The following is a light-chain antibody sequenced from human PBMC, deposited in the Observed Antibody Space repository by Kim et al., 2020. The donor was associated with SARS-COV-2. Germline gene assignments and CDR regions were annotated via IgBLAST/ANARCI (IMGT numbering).Light chain of an antibody. V-gene: IGLV2-8*01. CDR2: EVS. CDR3: SSYAGSNTIYV. Sequence: SVTISCTGTSSDVGVYNYVSWYQQHPGKAPQLMIYEVSKRPSGVPDRFSGSKSGNTASLTVSGLQAEDEADYYCSSYAGSNTIYVFGTGTKVSVL. J-gene: IGLJ1*01. CDR1: SSDVGVYNY.